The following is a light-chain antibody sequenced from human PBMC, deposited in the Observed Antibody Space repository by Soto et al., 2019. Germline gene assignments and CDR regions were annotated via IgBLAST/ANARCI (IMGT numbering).Light chain of an antibody. CDR2: GAS. J-gene: IGKJ1*01. Sequence: EIVITQSPAALSVSPGERATLSCRASQSVSSNLAWYQQKPGQAPRLLIYGASTRDTGIPARFSGSGSGTEFTLTISRLQSEDFSVYYCQQYNNWRWTFGQGTKVDIK. CDR1: QSVSSN. V-gene: IGKV3-15*01. CDR3: QQYNNWRWT.